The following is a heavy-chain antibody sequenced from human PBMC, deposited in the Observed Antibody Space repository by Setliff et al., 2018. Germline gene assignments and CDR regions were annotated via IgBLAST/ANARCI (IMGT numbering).Heavy chain of an antibody. CDR2: MSNDGSDK. Sequence: GGSLRLSCAASGVTFSRHAMHWVRQAPGKGLEWVAVMSNDGSDKNYADSVKGRFTISRDNSKNTLYLQMNSLRAEDTAVYYCARTYCSSGYYCFDYWGQGTLVTVSS. J-gene: IGHJ4*02. V-gene: IGHV3-30*01. CDR3: ARTYCSSGYYCFDY. D-gene: IGHD3-22*01. CDR1: GVTFSRHA.